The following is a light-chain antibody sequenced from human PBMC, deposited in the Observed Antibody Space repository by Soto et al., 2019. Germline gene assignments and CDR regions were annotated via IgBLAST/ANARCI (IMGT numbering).Light chain of an antibody. CDR3: TLYGSSPV. Sequence: EIVLTQSPGTLSLSPGERATLSCRASQSVTSSQLAWYQQKPGQAPRLLIYGATSRATGIPDRFSGSGSWTDVTLTIRSLEPEDFALCCCTLYGSSPVFGGGTKVEIK. V-gene: IGKV3-20*01. CDR2: GAT. J-gene: IGKJ4*01. CDR1: QSVTSSQ.